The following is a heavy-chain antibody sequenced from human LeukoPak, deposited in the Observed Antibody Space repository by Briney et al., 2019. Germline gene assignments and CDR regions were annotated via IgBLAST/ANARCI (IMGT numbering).Heavy chain of an antibody. CDR1: GFTFSSYA. J-gene: IGHJ4*02. CDR3: AKRYCSGGSCCPDY. D-gene: IGHD2-15*01. Sequence: GGSLRVSCVASGFTFSSYAMSWVRQTPGKGLEWVSAISNSGGSTYNADSVKGRFTISRDNSKNTLYLQMNSLRAEDTAVYYCAKRYCSGGSCCPDYWGQGTRVTVSS. V-gene: IGHV3-23*01. CDR2: ISNSGGST.